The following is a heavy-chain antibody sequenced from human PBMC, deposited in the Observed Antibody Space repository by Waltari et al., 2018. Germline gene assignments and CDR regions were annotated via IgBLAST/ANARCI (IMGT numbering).Heavy chain of an antibody. CDR3: ASPGTGYSGYDTVVY. D-gene: IGHD5-12*01. CDR1: GYSISSGYY. V-gene: IGHV4-38-2*01. J-gene: IGHJ4*02. Sequence: QVQLQESGPGLVKPPETLSLTCAVPGYSISSGYYWGWTGQPPGKGLEGMGGIYLSGSTYYNPSLKSRVTISVDTSKNQFSLKLSSVTAADTAVYYCASPGTGYSGYDTVVYWGQGTLVTVSS. CDR2: IYLSGST.